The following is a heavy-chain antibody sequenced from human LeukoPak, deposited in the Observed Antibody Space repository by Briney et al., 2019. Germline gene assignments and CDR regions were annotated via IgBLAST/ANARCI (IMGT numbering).Heavy chain of an antibody. Sequence: ASVKVSCKTSGYTFTNYDINWVRQATGQGLEWMGIINPSGGSTSYAQKFQGRVTMTRDMSTSTVYMELSSLRSEDTAVYYCAREISSSSGRAFDYWGQGTLVTVSS. J-gene: IGHJ4*02. D-gene: IGHD6-6*01. V-gene: IGHV1-46*01. CDR3: AREISSSSGRAFDY. CDR1: GYTFTNYD. CDR2: INPSGGST.